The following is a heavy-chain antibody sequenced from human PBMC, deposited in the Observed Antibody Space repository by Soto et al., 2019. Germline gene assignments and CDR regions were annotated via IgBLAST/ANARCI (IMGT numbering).Heavy chain of an antibody. CDR2: IYYSGST. V-gene: IGHV4-59*01. Sequence: SETLSLTCTVSGGSISSYYWSWIRQPPGKGLEWIGYIYYSGSTNYNPSLKSRVTISVDTSKNQFSLKLSSVTAADTAVYYCAREKRYYYDSSGYYTYYYYGMDVWGQGTTVTVSS. CDR1: GGSISSYY. CDR3: AREKRYYYDSSGYYTYYYYGMDV. D-gene: IGHD3-22*01. J-gene: IGHJ6*02.